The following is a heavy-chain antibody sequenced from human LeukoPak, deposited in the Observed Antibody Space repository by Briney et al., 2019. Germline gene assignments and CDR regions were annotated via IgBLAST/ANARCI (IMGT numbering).Heavy chain of an antibody. D-gene: IGHD5-24*01. Sequence: GGSLRLSCVASGLTIGSRYMNWVRQAPGKGLEWVSALYLAGNTYYADSVRGRFTISRDNSKNTLYLQVNNLRVEDTAIYYCACGEGYNFFQNGGQGTLVAVSS. CDR1: GLTIGSRY. CDR3: ACGEGYNFFQN. J-gene: IGHJ1*01. CDR2: LYLAGNT. V-gene: IGHV3-53*01.